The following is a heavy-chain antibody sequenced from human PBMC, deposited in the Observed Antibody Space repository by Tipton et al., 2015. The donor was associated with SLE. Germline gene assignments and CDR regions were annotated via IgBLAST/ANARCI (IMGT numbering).Heavy chain of an antibody. Sequence: SLRLSCAASGFTFSIYSMHWVRQAPGKGLEWVAFISYDGSNKYYADSVKGRFTISRDNSKNTLYLQMNSLRAEDTAVYYCARDLVGALYYFDYWGQGTLVTVSS. V-gene: IGHV3-30*04. CDR2: ISYDGSNK. J-gene: IGHJ4*02. D-gene: IGHD1-26*01. CDR1: GFTFSIYS. CDR3: ARDLVGALYYFDY.